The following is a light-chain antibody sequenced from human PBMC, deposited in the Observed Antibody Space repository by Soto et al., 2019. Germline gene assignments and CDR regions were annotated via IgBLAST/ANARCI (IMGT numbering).Light chain of an antibody. J-gene: IGKJ1*01. CDR1: QSISSY. Sequence: DIQMTQSPSSLSASVGDRVTITCRASQSISSYLNWYQQKPGKAPKLLIYKASTLQSGVPPRFSGSGSGTEFTLTISSLQPDDFATYYCQQYNGYSRTFGQGTKVEIK. CDR3: QQYNGYSRT. V-gene: IGKV1-5*03. CDR2: KAS.